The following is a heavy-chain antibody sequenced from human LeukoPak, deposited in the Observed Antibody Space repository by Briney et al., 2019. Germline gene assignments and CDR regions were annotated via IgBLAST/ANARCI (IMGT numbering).Heavy chain of an antibody. CDR2: ISGSGGST. CDR1: GFTFSSYA. J-gene: IGHJ4*02. Sequence: GGSLRLSCAASGFTFSSYAMSWVRQAPGKGLEWVSAISGSGGSTYYADSVKGRFTISRDNSKNTLYLQMNSLRVEDTAVYYCTKPDCPSTSCYTLDYWGQGILVTVSS. CDR3: TKPDCPSTSCYTLDY. D-gene: IGHD2-2*02. V-gene: IGHV3-23*01.